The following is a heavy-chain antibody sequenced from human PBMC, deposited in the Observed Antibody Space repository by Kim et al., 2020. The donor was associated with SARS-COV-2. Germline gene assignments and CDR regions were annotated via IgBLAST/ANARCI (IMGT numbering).Heavy chain of an antibody. V-gene: IGHV4-39*07. D-gene: IGHD1-26*01. Sequence: YNPSLKSRVTISVHTSNTQFSLKLTSVTAADTAVYYCARGGAYSGSYFGYWGQGTLVTVSS. J-gene: IGHJ4*02. CDR3: ARGGAYSGSYFGY.